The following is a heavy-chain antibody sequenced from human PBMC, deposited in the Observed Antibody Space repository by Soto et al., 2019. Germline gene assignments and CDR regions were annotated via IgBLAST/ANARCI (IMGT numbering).Heavy chain of an antibody. CDR1: GFTFSDYS. CDR3: ARDRGGYYDSSGYPRGFFDY. Sequence: GGSLRLSCTASGFTFSDYSMNWVRQAPGKGLEWVSSISAGSSYIYYADSVKGRFTMSRDNSKNTLYLQMNSLRAEDTAVYYCARDRGGYYDSSGYPRGFFDYWGQGPLVTVSS. V-gene: IGHV3-21*01. CDR2: ISAGSSYI. J-gene: IGHJ4*02. D-gene: IGHD3-22*01.